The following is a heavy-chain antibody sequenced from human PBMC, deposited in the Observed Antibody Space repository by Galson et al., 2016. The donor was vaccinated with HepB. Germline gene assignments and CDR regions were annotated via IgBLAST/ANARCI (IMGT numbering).Heavy chain of an antibody. CDR3: ARGNRVVVIPTTKFDP. CDR2: INPKSGGT. J-gene: IGHJ5*02. Sequence: SVKVSCKASGYTFTDCYIHWVRQAPGQGLEWMGWINPKSGGTNYEQRFQGRVTVSRDTSISTAYMELSSLTFEDTAVYYCARGNRVVVIPTTKFDPWGQGTLVTVSS. D-gene: IGHD2-2*01. V-gene: IGHV1-2*02. CDR1: GYTFTDCY.